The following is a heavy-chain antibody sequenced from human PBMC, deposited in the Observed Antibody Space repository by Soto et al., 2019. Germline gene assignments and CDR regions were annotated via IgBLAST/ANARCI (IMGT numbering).Heavy chain of an antibody. Sequence: SETLSLTCTVSGASISSYFWTWIRQPAGKGLDWIGRISTSGTTNYNPSLKSRVTMSVDTSKNHFSLNLSSVTAADTAVYYCAREAGPDKWFDPWGQGTLVTVSS. J-gene: IGHJ5*02. V-gene: IGHV4-4*07. CDR1: GASISSYF. D-gene: IGHD6-19*01. CDR3: AREAGPDKWFDP. CDR2: ISTSGTT.